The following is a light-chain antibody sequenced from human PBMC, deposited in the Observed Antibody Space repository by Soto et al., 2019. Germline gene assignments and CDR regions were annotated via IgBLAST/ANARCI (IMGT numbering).Light chain of an antibody. Sequence: SALARPRSVSGSAGQSVTISGTGTSSDVGGYNYVSWYQQHPGNAPKLTIYDVSKRTSGVPDRFSGSKSGNTATRTTSGLQAEDEAVCYCCSYAGSYTLYVFGTGAKVAVL. CDR2: DVS. CDR3: CSYAGSYTLYV. J-gene: IGLJ1*01. CDR1: SSDVGGYNY. V-gene: IGLV2-11*01.